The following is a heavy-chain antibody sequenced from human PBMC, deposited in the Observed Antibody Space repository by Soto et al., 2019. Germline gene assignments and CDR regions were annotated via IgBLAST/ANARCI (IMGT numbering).Heavy chain of an antibody. D-gene: IGHD5-12*01. CDR1: GGSISSGGYY. CDR3: ARDRSYSGYDWGGPSGPGGFDY. CDR2: IYYSGST. Sequence: KSSETLSLTCTVSGGSISSGGYYWSWIRQHPGKGLEWIGYIYYSGSTYYNPSLKSRVTISVDTSKNQFSLKLSSVTAADTAVYYCARDRSYSGYDWGGPSGPGGFDYWGQGTLVTVSS. V-gene: IGHV4-31*03. J-gene: IGHJ4*02.